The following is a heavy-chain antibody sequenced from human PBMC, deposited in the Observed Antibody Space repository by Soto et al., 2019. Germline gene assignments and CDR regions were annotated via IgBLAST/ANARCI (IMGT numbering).Heavy chain of an antibody. V-gene: IGHV1-18*01. CDR3: ARVLRGVVNWFDP. CDR2: IATYNSNK. Sequence: QVHLVQSGPEVKKPGASVTVSCKTSGDTFTNFGLSWVRQAPGQGLEWMGWIATYNSNKNYAQNFQGRLTLTTDTSTSTGYMELKGLEYDDRAVYYCARVLRGVVNWFDPWGQGTLVTVSS. CDR1: GDTFTNFG. J-gene: IGHJ5*02. D-gene: IGHD3-10*01.